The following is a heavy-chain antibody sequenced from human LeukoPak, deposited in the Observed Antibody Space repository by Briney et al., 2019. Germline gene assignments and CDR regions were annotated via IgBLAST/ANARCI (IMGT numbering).Heavy chain of an antibody. D-gene: IGHD3-9*01. CDR1: GFTFSSYE. CDR3: ARGEEPLLYFDWLPRHYYYGMDV. J-gene: IGHJ6*02. Sequence: GGSLRISCAASGFTFSSYEMNWVRQAPGKGLEWGSYISSSGSTIYYADSVKGRFTISRDNAKNSLYLQMNSLRAEDTAVYYCARGEEPLLYFDWLPRHYYYGMDVWGQGTTVTVSS. CDR2: ISSSGSTI. V-gene: IGHV3-48*03.